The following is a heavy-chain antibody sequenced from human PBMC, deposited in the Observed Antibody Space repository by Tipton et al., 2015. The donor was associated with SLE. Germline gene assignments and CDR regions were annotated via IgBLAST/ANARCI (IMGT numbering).Heavy chain of an antibody. J-gene: IGHJ6*03. CDR2: IWNDGSNE. CDR1: GFTFRSYG. CDR3: AREGVGARSDYYYYYSMDV. D-gene: IGHD1-26*01. V-gene: IGHV3-33*01. Sequence: SLRLSCAASGFTFRSYGMHWVRQAPGKGLEWVAVIWNDGSNENYADLVKGRFTISRDNSKNTLYLQMNNLRAEDTAVYYCAREGVGARSDYYYYYSMDVWGKGTTVTVSS.